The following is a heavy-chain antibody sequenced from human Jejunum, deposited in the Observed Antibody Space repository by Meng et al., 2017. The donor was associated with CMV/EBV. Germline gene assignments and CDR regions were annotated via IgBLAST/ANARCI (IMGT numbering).Heavy chain of an antibody. V-gene: IGHV3-74*01. J-gene: IGHJ4*02. D-gene: IGHD3-3*01. CDR3: VKDFAWSIDF. CDR2: INHDGTET. Sequence: VRLVAAGVALFHSGGSLGPSWAGSGFSFSASVLSWVRQERGQGLVWVASINHDGTETIYRDSVRGRFTVSRDNTKNTVSLEMNSLRVEDTALYYCVKDFAWSIDFWGQGVLVTVSS. CDR1: GFSFSASV.